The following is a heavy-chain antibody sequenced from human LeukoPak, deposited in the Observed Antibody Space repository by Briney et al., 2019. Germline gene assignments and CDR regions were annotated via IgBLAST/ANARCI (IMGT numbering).Heavy chain of an antibody. CDR2: ISWNSGSI. V-gene: IGHV3-9*01. J-gene: IGHJ6*02. CDR1: GFTFDDYA. Sequence: QTGRSLRLSCAASGFTFDDYAMHWVRQAPGKGLEWVSGISWNSGSIGYADSVKGRFTISRDNAKNSLYLQMNSLRAEDTALYYCAKDTADGMDVWGQGTTVTVSS. CDR3: AKDTADGMDV.